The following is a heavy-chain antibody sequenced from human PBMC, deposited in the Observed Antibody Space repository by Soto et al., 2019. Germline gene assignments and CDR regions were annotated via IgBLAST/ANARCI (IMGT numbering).Heavy chain of an antibody. D-gene: IGHD1-26*01. CDR3: AKDPGVGDSGSYTPFVGYFDY. J-gene: IGHJ4*02. Sequence: QVQLVESGGGVVQPGRSLRLSCAASGFTFSSYGMHWVRQAPGKGLEWVAVISYDGSNKYYADSVKGRFTISRADSKNTLYPQMNRLRAEDTDVYYCAKDPGVGDSGSYTPFVGYFDYWGQGTLVTVSS. V-gene: IGHV3-30*18. CDR1: GFTFSSYG. CDR2: ISYDGSNK.